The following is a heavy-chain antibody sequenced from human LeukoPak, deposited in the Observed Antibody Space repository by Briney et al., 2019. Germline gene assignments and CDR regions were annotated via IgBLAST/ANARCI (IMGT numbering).Heavy chain of an antibody. J-gene: IGHJ4*02. D-gene: IGHD3-22*01. CDR1: VFTFSSYG. Sequence: GGSLRLSCAASVFTFSSYGMHWVRQAPGKGLEWVAFIRYEGSNKYYADSVKGRFTISRDNSKNTLYLQMNSLRSEDTAVYYCARVLLYESSDFDYWGQGTLVTVSS. CDR2: IRYEGSNK. CDR3: ARVLLYESSDFDY. V-gene: IGHV3-30*02.